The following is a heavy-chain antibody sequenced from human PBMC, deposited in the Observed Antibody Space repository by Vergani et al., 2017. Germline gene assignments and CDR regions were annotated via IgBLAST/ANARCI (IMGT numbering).Heavy chain of an antibody. J-gene: IGHJ5*02. Sequence: VQLVQSGAEVRKPGASVTVSCTASGYIFKNYYIHWLRQAPGQAFEWMGILNPTTGHTTSAQKFMGRVDMTRDPSTDTSTRTVQMTLSSLRSEDTAVSYCARSIGYCAGATCRAYYFDHWGQGTLVTVSS. D-gene: IGHD2-21*01. V-gene: IGHV1-46*02. CDR3: ARSIGYCAGATCRAYYFDH. CDR1: GYIFKNYY. CDR2: LNPTTGHT.